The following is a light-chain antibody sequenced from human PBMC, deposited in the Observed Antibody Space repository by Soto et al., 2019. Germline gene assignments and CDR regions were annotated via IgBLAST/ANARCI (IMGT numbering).Light chain of an antibody. CDR2: EGS. J-gene: IGLJ3*02. CDR3: CSYAGSSTWV. V-gene: IGLV2-23*01. CDR1: SSDVGSYNL. Sequence: SVLTQSASVSGSPGQSITISCTGTSSDVGSYNLVSWYQQHPGKAPKLMIYEGSERPSGVSNRFSGSKSGNTASLTISGLQAEDEADYYCCSYAGSSTWVFGGGTKLTVL.